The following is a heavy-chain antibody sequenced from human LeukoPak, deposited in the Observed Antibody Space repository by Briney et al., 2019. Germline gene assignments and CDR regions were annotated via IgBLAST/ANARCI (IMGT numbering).Heavy chain of an antibody. CDR2: ISGSGGST. CDR1: GFTLRSYA. J-gene: IGHJ4*02. Sequence: GGSLRLSCAASGFTLRSYAMSWVRHPPGKGREWVSAISGSGGSTYYADSVKGRFTISRDNSKNTLYLQINSLRAEDTAVYYWAKSSGGIQLWYESFDYWGQGSLVTASS. D-gene: IGHD5-18*01. V-gene: IGHV3-23*01. CDR3: AKSSGGIQLWYESFDY.